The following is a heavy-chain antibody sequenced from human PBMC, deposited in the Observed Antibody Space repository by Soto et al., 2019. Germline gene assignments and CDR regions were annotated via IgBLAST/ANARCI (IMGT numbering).Heavy chain of an antibody. CDR1: GYTFTSYG. CDR3: ARDQSEYYYGSGSYFAPDAFDI. D-gene: IGHD3-10*01. CDR2: ISAYNGNT. J-gene: IGHJ3*02. Sequence: GASVKVSCKASGYTFTSYGISWVRQAPGQGLEWMGWISAYNGNTNYAQKLQGRVTMTTDTSTSTAYMELRSLRSDDTAVYYCARDQSEYYYGSGSYFAPDAFDIWGQGTMVTVS. V-gene: IGHV1-18*01.